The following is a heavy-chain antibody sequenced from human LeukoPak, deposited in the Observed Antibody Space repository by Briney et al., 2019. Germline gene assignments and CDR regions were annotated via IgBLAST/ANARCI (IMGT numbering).Heavy chain of an antibody. V-gene: IGHV4-34*01. CDR2: INHSGST. CDR3: ARLLSAADYFDY. CDR1: GFTFSSYA. J-gene: IGHJ4*02. D-gene: IGHD6-25*01. Sequence: GSLRLSCAASGFTFSSYAMSWIRQPPGKGLEWIGEINHSGSTNYNPSLKSRVTISVDTSKNQFSLKLSSVTAADTAVYYCARLLSAADYFDYWGQGTLVTVSS.